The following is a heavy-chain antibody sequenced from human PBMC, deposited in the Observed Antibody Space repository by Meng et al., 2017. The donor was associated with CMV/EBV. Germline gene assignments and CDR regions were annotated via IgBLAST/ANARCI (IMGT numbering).Heavy chain of an antibody. Sequence: GGSLRLSCAASGFTFSSYWMSWVRQAPGKGLEWVANIKQDGSEKYYVDSVKGRFTISRDNAKNSLYLQMNSLRAEDTAVYYCAKGMTGARPHFWSGYVHGGPWGQGTLVTVSS. D-gene: IGHD3-3*02. J-gene: IGHJ5*02. CDR2: IKQDGSEK. CDR1: GFTFSSYW. V-gene: IGHV3-7*03. CDR3: AKGMTGARPHFWSGYVHGGP.